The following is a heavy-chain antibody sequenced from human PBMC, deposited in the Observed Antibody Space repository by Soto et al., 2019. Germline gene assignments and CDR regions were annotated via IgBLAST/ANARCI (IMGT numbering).Heavy chain of an antibody. CDR2: ISAYNGKR. Sequence: QGQLLQSGDEVKKPGASVRVSCRASGYDFTSYGISWVRQAPGQGLEWVSWISAYNGKRDTAQKFQGRVTMTLDTSTDTAHMELGDLTSADTAVYYCARGRIVASMHVAFEIWGQGTMVAVSS. CDR3: ARGRIVASMHVAFEI. CDR1: GYDFTSYG. J-gene: IGHJ3*02. D-gene: IGHD2-21*01. V-gene: IGHV1-18*01.